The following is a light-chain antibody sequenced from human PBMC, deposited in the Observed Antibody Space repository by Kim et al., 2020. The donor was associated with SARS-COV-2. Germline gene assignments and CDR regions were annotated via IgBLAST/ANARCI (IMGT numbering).Light chain of an antibody. V-gene: IGLV2-14*03. CDR1: SNDIGAYNY. CDR3: SSYTSGNTCV. Sequence: QSALTQPASVSGSPGQSITISCTGTSNDIGAYNYVSWHQQHPGKAPKLTIYDVNNRPSGVSNRFSGSKSGNTASLTISGLQAEDEADYYCSSYTSGNTCVFGTGTKVTV. J-gene: IGLJ1*01. CDR2: DVN.